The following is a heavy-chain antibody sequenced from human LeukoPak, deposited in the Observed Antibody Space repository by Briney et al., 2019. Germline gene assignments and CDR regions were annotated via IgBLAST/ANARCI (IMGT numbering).Heavy chain of an antibody. Sequence: ASVKVSCKASGYTFTGYYMHWVRQAPGQGLEWMGWINPNSGGTNYAQKFQGRVTMTRDTSISTAYMELSRLRSDDTAVYYCARDGITIFGVVIPFDYWGQGTLVTVSS. CDR3: ARDGITIFGVVIPFDY. J-gene: IGHJ4*02. CDR2: INPNSGGT. D-gene: IGHD3-3*01. V-gene: IGHV1-2*02. CDR1: GYTFTGYY.